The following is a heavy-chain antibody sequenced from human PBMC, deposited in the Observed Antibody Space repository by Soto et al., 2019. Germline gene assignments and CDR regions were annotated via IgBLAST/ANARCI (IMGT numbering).Heavy chain of an antibody. CDR3: ARDQYSGYDDY. J-gene: IGHJ4*02. CDR1: GFTFSSYA. V-gene: IGHV3-30-3*01. Sequence: QVQLVESGGGVVQPGRSLRLSCAASGFTFSSYAMHWVRQAPGKGLEWVAVISYDGSNKYYADSVKGRFTISRDNSKNTLYLQMNSLRAEDTAVYYWARDQYSGYDDYWGQGTLVTVSS. CDR2: ISYDGSNK. D-gene: IGHD3-22*01.